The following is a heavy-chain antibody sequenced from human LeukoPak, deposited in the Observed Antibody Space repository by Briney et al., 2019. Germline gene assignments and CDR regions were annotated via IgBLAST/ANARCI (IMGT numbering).Heavy chain of an antibody. CDR3: AKERRSGSYYFDY. D-gene: IGHD1-26*01. Sequence: GGSLRLSCAASGFTFDDYAMHWVRQAPGKGLEWVSGISWNSGSIGYADSVKGRFTISRDNAKNSLYLQMNSLRAEDTALYYCAKERRSGSYYFDYWGQGTLVTVSS. J-gene: IGHJ4*02. CDR2: ISWNSGSI. CDR1: GFTFDDYA. V-gene: IGHV3-9*01.